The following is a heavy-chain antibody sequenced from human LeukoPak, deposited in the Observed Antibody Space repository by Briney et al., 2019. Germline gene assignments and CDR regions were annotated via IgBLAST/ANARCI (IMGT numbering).Heavy chain of an antibody. CDR2: ISGSGGRT. V-gene: IGHV3-23*01. CDR3: AKDGGYCSSTSCYTDY. Sequence: GGSLRLSCAASGFTFSSYAMSWVRQTPGKGLEWVSAISGSGGRTHYADSVKGRFTISRDNSMNTLSLQMNSLRAEDTAVYYCAKDGGYCSSTSCYTDYWGQGTLVTVSS. CDR1: GFTFSSYA. J-gene: IGHJ4*02. D-gene: IGHD2-2*02.